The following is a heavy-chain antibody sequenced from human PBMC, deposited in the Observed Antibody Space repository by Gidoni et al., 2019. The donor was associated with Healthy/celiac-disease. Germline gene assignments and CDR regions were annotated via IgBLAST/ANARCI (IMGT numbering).Heavy chain of an antibody. Sequence: QVQLQESGPGLVKPSETLSLTCTVSGGSISSYSWSWIRQPPGKGLEWIGYIYYSGSTNYNPSLKSRVTISVDTSKNQFSLKLSSVTAADTAVYYCARASRVAVVFDYWGQGTLVTVSS. CDR3: ARASRVAVVFDY. CDR2: IYYSGST. D-gene: IGHD6-19*01. V-gene: IGHV4-59*01. CDR1: GGSISSYS. J-gene: IGHJ4*02.